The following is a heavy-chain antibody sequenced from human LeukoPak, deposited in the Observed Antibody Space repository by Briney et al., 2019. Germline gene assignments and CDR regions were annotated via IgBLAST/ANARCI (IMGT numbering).Heavy chain of an antibody. CDR3: ARDRDYDFWSGYYRPYWYFDL. D-gene: IGHD3-3*01. J-gene: IGHJ2*01. CDR2: IYYSGST. V-gene: IGHV4-59*01. Sequence: SETLSLTCTVSGGSISSYYWSWIRQPPGKGLEWIGYIYYSGSTNYNPFLKSRVTISVDTSKNQFSLKLSSVTAADTAVYYCARDRDYDFWSGYYRPYWYFDLWGRGTLVTVSS. CDR1: GGSISSYY.